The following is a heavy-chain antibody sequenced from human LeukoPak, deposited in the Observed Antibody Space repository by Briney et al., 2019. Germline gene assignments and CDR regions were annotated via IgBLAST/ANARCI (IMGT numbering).Heavy chain of an antibody. V-gene: IGHV1-69*13. J-gene: IGHJ4*02. Sequence: SVKVSCKASGGTFSSYAISWVRQTPGEGLEWMGGIIPIFGTANYAQKFQGRVTITADESTSTAYMELSSLRSEDTAVYYCARTDLGNVAFDYWGQGTLVTVSS. D-gene: IGHD2-2*03. CDR3: ARTDLGNVAFDY. CDR2: IIPIFGTA. CDR1: GGTFSSYA.